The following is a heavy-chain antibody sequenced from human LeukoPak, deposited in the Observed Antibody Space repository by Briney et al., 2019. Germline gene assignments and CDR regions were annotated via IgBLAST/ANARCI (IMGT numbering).Heavy chain of an antibody. CDR1: GFTFSSYA. D-gene: IGHD1-1*01. J-gene: IGHJ4*02. V-gene: IGHV3-30-3*01. Sequence: GTSLRLSCAASGFTFSSYAMHWVRQAPGKGLEWVAVISSDENNKFYADSVKGRFTISRDNFKNTLYLQMNSLRSDDTAVYYCASRSTTLDNWGQGTLVTVSS. CDR3: ASRSTTLDN. CDR2: ISSDENNK.